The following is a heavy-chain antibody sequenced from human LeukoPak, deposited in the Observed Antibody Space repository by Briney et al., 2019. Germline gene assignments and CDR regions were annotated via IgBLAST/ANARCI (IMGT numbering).Heavy chain of an antibody. Sequence: EGSLRLSCAASGFTFSDYYMSWIRQAPGKGLEWVSYISSSGSTIYYADSVKGRFTISRDNAKNSLYLQMNSLRAEDTAVYYCARDARQQLVERFDYWGQGTLVTVSS. CDR2: ISSSGSTI. CDR1: GFTFSDYY. J-gene: IGHJ4*02. D-gene: IGHD6-13*01. CDR3: ARDARQQLVERFDY. V-gene: IGHV3-11*01.